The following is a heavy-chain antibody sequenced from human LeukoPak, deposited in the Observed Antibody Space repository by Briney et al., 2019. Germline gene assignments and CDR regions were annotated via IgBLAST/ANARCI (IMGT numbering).Heavy chain of an antibody. Sequence: SAILSLTCTVSGGSVSSDTYYWSWIRQPPGKGLEWIGYISYNGASNHNPSLKSRVTMSVDTSKNQFSLKLSSVIAADTAVYYFARSYGSRSYYPFDPWGQGTLVT. CDR3: ARSYGSRSYYPFDP. V-gene: IGHV4-61*01. CDR1: GGSVSSDTYY. D-gene: IGHD3-10*01. CDR2: ISYNGAS. J-gene: IGHJ5*02.